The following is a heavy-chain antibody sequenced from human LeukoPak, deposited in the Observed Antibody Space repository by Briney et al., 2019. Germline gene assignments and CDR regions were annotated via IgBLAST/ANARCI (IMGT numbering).Heavy chain of an antibody. CDR3: ATQGITIFGVVAYYMDV. V-gene: IGHV1-46*01. CDR2: ISPSGGST. D-gene: IGHD3-3*01. CDR1: GYTFTSYY. Sequence: ASVKVSCKASGYTFTSYYMHWVRQAPGQGLEWMGIISPSGGSTSYAQKFQGRATMTRDTSTSTVYMELSSLRSEDTAVYYCATQGITIFGVVAYYMDVWGKGTTVTVSS. J-gene: IGHJ6*03.